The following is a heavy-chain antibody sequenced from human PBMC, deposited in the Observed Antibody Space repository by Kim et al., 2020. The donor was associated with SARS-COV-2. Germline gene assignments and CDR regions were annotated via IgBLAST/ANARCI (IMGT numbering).Heavy chain of an antibody. J-gene: IGHJ6*02. CDR1: GYTLTELS. CDR3: ATGQTIVVVPAAMRSYYYYYAMDV. CDR2: FDPEDGET. V-gene: IGHV1-24*01. D-gene: IGHD2-2*01. Sequence: ASVKVSCKVSGYTLTELSMHWVRQAPGKGLEWMGGFDPEDGETIYAQKFQGRVTMTEDTSTDTAYMELSSLRSEDTAVYYCATGQTIVVVPAAMRSYYYYYAMDVWGQGTTVTVSS.